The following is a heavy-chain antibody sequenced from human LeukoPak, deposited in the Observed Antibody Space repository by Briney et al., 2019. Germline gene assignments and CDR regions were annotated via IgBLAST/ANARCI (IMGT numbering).Heavy chain of an antibody. CDR1: GYTFTSYG. CDR2: ISAYNGNT. V-gene: IGHV1-18*01. Sequence: ASVKVSCKASGYTFTSYGISWVRQAPGQGLEWMGWISAYNGNTNYAQKLQGRVTMTTDTSTSTAYMELRSLRSDDTAVYYCARLAYDILTGYYKGGDYWGQGTLVTVSS. J-gene: IGHJ4*02. CDR3: ARLAYDILTGYYKGGDY. D-gene: IGHD3-9*01.